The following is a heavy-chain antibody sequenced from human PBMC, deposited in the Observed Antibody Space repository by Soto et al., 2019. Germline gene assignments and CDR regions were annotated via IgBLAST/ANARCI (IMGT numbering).Heavy chain of an antibody. D-gene: IGHD1-26*01. V-gene: IGHV3-23*01. CDR3: ARRGSGGDYDS. Sequence: EVQLLESGGGLVQPGGFLRLSCAASGFTFSSYAMRWVRQAPGKGLEWVSAISGSGGSTYYADSVKGRFTISRDNSKNTLYLQMNSLRAEDTAVYYCARRGSGGDYDSWGQGTLVTVSS. CDR1: GFTFSSYA. CDR2: ISGSGGST. J-gene: IGHJ5*01.